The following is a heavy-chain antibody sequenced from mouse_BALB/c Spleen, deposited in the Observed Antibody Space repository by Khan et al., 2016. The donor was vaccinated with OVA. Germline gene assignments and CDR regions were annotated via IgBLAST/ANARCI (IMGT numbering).Heavy chain of an antibody. Sequence: EVELVESGGGLVKPGGSLKLSCAASGFTFSNYAMSWVRQTPEKRLEWVATISSGGSYTYYPDSVKGRFTISRDNAKNHLYLQMSRLRTEETAMYHCADTPGYYGVNYFDYWGQGTTLTVSS. CDR2: ISSGGSYT. D-gene: IGHD1-1*01. CDR1: GFTFSNYA. J-gene: IGHJ2*01. CDR3: ADTPGYYGVNYFDY. V-gene: IGHV5-9-3*01.